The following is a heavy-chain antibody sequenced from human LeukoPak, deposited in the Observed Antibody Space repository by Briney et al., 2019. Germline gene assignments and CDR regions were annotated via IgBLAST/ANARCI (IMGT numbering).Heavy chain of an antibody. J-gene: IGHJ4*02. CDR1: GGSFSGYY. V-gene: IGHV4-34*01. CDR3: ARGENFDY. CDR2: INHSGST. Sequence: SETLSLTCAVYGGSFSGYYWSWIRQPPGKGLEWIGEINHSGSTNYNPSLKSRVTISVDTSKNQFSLKLSSVTAADTAVYYCARGENFDYWGQGTLVTVSS.